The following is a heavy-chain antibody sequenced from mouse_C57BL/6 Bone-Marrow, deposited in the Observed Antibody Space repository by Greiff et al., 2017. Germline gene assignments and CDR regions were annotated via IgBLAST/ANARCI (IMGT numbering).Heavy chain of an antibody. Sequence: QVQLQQSGAELARPGASVKLSCKASGYTFTSYGISWVKQRTGQGLEWIGEIYPRSGNTYYNEKFKGKATLTADKSSSTAYMELRSLTSEDSAVSFCAREDYSNRFAYWGQGTLVTVSA. D-gene: IGHD2-5*01. CDR1: GYTFTSYG. J-gene: IGHJ3*01. CDR3: AREDYSNRFAY. V-gene: IGHV1-81*01. CDR2: IYPRSGNT.